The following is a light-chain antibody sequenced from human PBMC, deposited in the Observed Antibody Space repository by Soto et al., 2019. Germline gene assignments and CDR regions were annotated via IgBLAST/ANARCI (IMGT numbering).Light chain of an antibody. CDR2: GAS. Sequence: EIVLTQSPGTLSLSPGERATLSCRASQSVSSSYLAWYQQKPGQAPRLLIYGASSRATGIPDRFSGSGSGTDFTLTISRLEPEDFAVYYCQQCGISPPYTLGQGTKLEIK. CDR3: QQCGISPPYT. V-gene: IGKV3-20*01. J-gene: IGKJ2*01. CDR1: QSVSSSY.